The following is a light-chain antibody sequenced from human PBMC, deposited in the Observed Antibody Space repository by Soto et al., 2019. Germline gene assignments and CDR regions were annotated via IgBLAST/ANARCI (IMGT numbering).Light chain of an antibody. J-gene: IGLJ1*01. Sequence: QSVMTQPPSVSAAPGQKVTISCSGSSSNIGGNSVSWYQQLPGTAPKLLIYDDNKRPSGIPDRFSGSKSGTSATLGITGFKTGDEADYYCGSWYSSLSAYVFGTGTKLTV. CDR1: SSNIGGNS. V-gene: IGLV1-51*01. CDR3: GSWYSSLSAYV. CDR2: DDN.